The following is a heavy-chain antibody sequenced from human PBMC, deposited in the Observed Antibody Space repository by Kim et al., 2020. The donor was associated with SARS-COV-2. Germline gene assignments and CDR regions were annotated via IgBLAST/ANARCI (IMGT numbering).Heavy chain of an antibody. Sequence: SETLSLTCTVSGGSISSGGYYWSWIRQHPGKGLEWIGYIYYSGSTYYNPSLKSRVTISVDTSKNQFSLKLSSVTAADTAVYYCARGFGTVTTRCWDYWGQGTLVTVSS. D-gene: IGHD4-17*01. CDR3: ARGFGTVTTRCWDY. J-gene: IGHJ4*02. CDR1: GGSISSGGYY. CDR2: IYYSGST. V-gene: IGHV4-31*03.